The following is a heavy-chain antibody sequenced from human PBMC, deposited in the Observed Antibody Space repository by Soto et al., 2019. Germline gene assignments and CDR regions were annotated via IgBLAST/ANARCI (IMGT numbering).Heavy chain of an antibody. CDR3: AKELVRATFDY. V-gene: IGHV3-30*18. CDR2: ISYDGSNK. D-gene: IGHD1-26*01. J-gene: IGHJ4*02. Sequence: PGGSLRLSCAASGFTFSSYGMHWVRQAPGKGLEWVAVISYDGSNKYYADSVKGRFTVSRDNSKNTLYLQMNSLRAEDTAVYYCAKELVRATFDYWGQGTLVTVSS. CDR1: GFTFSSYG.